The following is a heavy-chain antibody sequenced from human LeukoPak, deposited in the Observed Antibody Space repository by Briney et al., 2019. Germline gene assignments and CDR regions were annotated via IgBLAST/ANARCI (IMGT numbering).Heavy chain of an antibody. CDR1: GFIFDDYG. J-gene: IGHJ4*02. CDR3: ARAHFSGSFGY. D-gene: IGHD1-26*01. CDR2: TNWNGGST. Sequence: SGGSLRLSCAASGFIFDDYGMSWVRQAPGKGLEWVSGTNWNGGSTSYADSVKGRFTISRDNAKNSLYLQINSLRAEDTAFYYCARAHFSGSFGYWGQGTLVTVSS. V-gene: IGHV3-20*04.